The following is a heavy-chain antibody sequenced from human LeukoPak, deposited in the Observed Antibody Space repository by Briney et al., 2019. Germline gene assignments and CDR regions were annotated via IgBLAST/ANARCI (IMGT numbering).Heavy chain of an antibody. J-gene: IGHJ4*02. V-gene: IGHV4-59*12. CDR1: GGSISSYY. CDR2: IYDSGST. D-gene: IGHD3-22*01. CDR3: ARDSSGYSDY. Sequence: SETLSLTCTVSGGSISSYYWSWIRQPPGKGLEWIGYIYDSGSTYYNPSLKSRVTISVDRSKNQFSLKLSSVTAADTAVYYCARDSSGYSDYWGQGTLVTVSS.